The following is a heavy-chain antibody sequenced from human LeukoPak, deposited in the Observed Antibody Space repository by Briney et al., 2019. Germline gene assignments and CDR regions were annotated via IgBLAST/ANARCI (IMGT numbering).Heavy chain of an antibody. J-gene: IGHJ6*03. Sequence: PGGSLRLSCAASGFTFNRYNMNWVRRAPGKGLEWVSSISTSSSYIYYADSVRGRFTISRDNAKNALYLQMNSLRAEDTAIYYCAKNGDRGAYCSGGSCYPYYYYYMDVWGKGTTVTISS. D-gene: IGHD2-15*01. CDR3: AKNGDRGAYCSGGSCYPYYYYYMDV. V-gene: IGHV3-21*04. CDR2: ISTSSSYI. CDR1: GFTFNRYN.